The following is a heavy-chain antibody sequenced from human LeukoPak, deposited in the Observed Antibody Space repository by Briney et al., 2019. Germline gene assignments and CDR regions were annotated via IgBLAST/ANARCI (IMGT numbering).Heavy chain of an antibody. V-gene: IGHV3-48*03. CDR2: ISNSGSTI. CDR1: GFTFSSYE. CDR3: ARGGPLFHPGYFDY. Sequence: GGSLRLSCGASGFTFSSYEMNWVRQAPGKGLEWVSYISNSGSTIYYADSVKGRFTISRDNAKKSLYLQMNSLRAEDTAVYYCARGGPLFHPGYFDYWGQGTLVTVSS. D-gene: IGHD3-10*01. J-gene: IGHJ4*02.